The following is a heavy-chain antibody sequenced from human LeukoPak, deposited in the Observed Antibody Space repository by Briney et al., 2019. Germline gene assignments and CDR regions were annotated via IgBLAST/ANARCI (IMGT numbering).Heavy chain of an antibody. CDR3: AREYGSGRRYGMDV. J-gene: IGHJ6*02. CDR1: GGTFSCYA. Sequence: ASVKVSCKASGGTFSCYAISWVRQAPGQGLEWMGIINPSGGSTSYAQKFQGRVTMTRDTSTSTAYMELSSLRSEDTAVYYCAREYGSGRRYGMDVWGQGTTVTVSS. CDR2: INPSGGST. D-gene: IGHD3-10*01. V-gene: IGHV1-46*01.